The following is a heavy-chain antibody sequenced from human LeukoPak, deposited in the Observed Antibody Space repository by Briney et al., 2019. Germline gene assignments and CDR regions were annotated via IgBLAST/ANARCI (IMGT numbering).Heavy chain of an antibody. CDR2: IPYDGSDK. CDR3: AAMTSVTTGDY. J-gene: IGHJ4*02. CDR1: GFTFSSHA. V-gene: IGHV3-30*02. Sequence: GGSLRLSCAASGFTFSSHAMHWVRQAPGKGLEWVAFIPYDGSDKFYADSVKGRFTISRDNSKNTLYLQMNSLRAEDTAVYYCAAMTSVTTGDYWGQGTLVTVSS. D-gene: IGHD4-11*01.